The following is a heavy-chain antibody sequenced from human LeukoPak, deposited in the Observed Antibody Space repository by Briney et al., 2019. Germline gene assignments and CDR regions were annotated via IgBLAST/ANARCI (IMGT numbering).Heavy chain of an antibody. J-gene: IGHJ4*02. CDR1: GFTFSSYA. CDR2: TSGSGSST. D-gene: IGHD6-19*01. V-gene: IGHV3-23*01. Sequence: GGSLRLSCAASGFTFSSYAMSWVRQAPGKGLEWVSGTSGSGSSTYYADSVKGRFTISRDSSKNTLYLQMNSLRAEDTAVYYCAENRYSSGWYYFDYWGQGTLDTVSS. CDR3: AENRYSSGWYYFDY.